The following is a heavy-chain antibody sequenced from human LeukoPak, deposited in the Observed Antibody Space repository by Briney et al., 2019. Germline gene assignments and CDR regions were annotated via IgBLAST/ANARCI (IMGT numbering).Heavy chain of an antibody. CDR1: GFTFSSYG. CDR3: ARGGGLDV. D-gene: IGHD3-16*01. V-gene: IGHV3-7*03. CDR2: INHNGNVN. J-gene: IGHJ6*02. Sequence: GGSLRLSCAATGFTFSSYGMHWVRQAPGKGLEWVASINHNGNVNYYVDSVKGRFTISRDNAKNSLYLQMSNLRAEDTAVYFSARGGGLDVWGQGATVTVSS.